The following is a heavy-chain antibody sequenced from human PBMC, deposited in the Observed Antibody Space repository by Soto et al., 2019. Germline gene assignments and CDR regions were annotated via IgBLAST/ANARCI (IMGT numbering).Heavy chain of an antibody. CDR1: GFTFASYA. V-gene: IGHV3-20*04. CDR3: ARGLNTAALSFEY. J-gene: IGHJ4*01. D-gene: IGHD4-17*01. Sequence: GGSLRLSCPVSGFTFASYAMSWVRQAPGKGLEWVSGINWNGASAGYADSVKGRFTVSRDNAKNSLYLQMNSLRAEDTALYYCARGLNTAALSFEYWGQGTLVTVSS. CDR2: INWNGASA.